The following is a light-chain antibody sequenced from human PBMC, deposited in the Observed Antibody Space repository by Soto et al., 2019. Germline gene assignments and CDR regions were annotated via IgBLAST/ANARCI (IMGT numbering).Light chain of an antibody. J-gene: IGKJ1*01. CDR1: QSVRSN. CDR2: DAS. V-gene: IGKV3-15*01. Sequence: IVMTQSPVTLSVSPGERATLSCRASQSVRSNLAWYQQKPGQAPRLLMYDASTRATGIPARFSGSGSGTEFTITISSLQYEDFAVYYCHQYNYWPPWTFGQGTKVEIK. CDR3: HQYNYWPPWT.